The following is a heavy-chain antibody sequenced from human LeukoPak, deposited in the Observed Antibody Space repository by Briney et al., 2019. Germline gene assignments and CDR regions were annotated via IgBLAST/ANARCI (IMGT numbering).Heavy chain of an antibody. Sequence: SETLSLTCTVSGDSISSYYWSWIRQPPGKGLEWIGYIYYSGSTNYNPSLKSRVTISVETSKNQFSLKLSSVTAADTAVYYCARVTGYMIEDYFDYWGQGTLVTVSS. D-gene: IGHD3-22*01. CDR1: GDSISSYY. J-gene: IGHJ4*02. CDR2: IYYSGST. V-gene: IGHV4-59*01. CDR3: ARVTGYMIEDYFDY.